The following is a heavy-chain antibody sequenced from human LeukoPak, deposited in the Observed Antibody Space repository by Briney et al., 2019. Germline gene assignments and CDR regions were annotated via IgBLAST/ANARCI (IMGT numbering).Heavy chain of an antibody. CDR1: GDSISSSF. Sequence: SETLSLTCTVSGDSISSSFWSWIRQPAGKGLEWIGRIYTSGGTNYNPSLKSRVTLSVDTSKNQFSLNLTSVTAADTAVYYCAREVPNSGYSTRAIDSWGQGTLVTVSS. V-gene: IGHV4-4*07. D-gene: IGHD3-3*01. J-gene: IGHJ4*02. CDR2: IYTSGGT. CDR3: AREVPNSGYSTRAIDS.